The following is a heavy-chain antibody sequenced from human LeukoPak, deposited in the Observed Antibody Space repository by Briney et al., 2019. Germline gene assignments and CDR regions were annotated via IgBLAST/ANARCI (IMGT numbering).Heavy chain of an antibody. Sequence: GGSLRLSCAGSGFTFSNYWMGWVRQAPGKGLQWVANIKTNGSEKYYVDSVKGRFTISRDNAKNSLYLQMNSLRAEDTAVYYCATYSSLNRREFQYWGQGTTVTVSS. J-gene: IGHJ6*02. CDR2: IKTNGSEK. CDR3: ATYSSLNRREFQY. D-gene: IGHD3-22*01. CDR1: GFTFSNYW. V-gene: IGHV3-7*01.